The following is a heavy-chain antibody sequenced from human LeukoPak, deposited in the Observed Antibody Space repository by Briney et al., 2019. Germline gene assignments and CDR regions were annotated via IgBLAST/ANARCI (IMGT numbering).Heavy chain of an antibody. CDR2: IYTSGST. J-gene: IGHJ4*02. D-gene: IGHD6-13*01. Sequence: SETLSLTCTVSGGSISDYYWSWIRQPAGKGLEWIGRIYTSGSTIHSPSLKSRVTMSIDTSKNQFSLKLSSVTAADTAVYYCARGFGSSWYYFDYWGQGTLVTVSS. CDR3: ARGFGSSWYYFDY. V-gene: IGHV4-4*07. CDR1: GGSISDYY.